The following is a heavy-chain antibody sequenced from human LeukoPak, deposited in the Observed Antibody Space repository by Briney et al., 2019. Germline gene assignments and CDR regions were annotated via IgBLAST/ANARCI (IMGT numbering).Heavy chain of an antibody. CDR3: ARGGPIPDYYDSSGPMDV. Sequence: GESLKISCQGSGYSFTSYWISWVRQMPGKGLEWMGRIDPSDSYTNYSPSFQGHVTISADKSISTAYLQWSSLKASDTAMYYCARGGPIPDYYDSSGPMDVWGQGTTVTVSS. CDR2: IDPSDSYT. J-gene: IGHJ6*02. V-gene: IGHV5-10-1*01. CDR1: GYSFTSYW. D-gene: IGHD3-22*01.